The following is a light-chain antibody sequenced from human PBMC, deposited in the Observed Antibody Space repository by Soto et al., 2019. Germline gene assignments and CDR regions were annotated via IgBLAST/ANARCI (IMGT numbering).Light chain of an antibody. CDR3: QQYGRSPPLI. V-gene: IGKV3-20*01. J-gene: IGKJ4*01. CDR1: QSVSSNY. Sequence: EIVLTQSPGTLSLSPGERATLSCRASQSVSSNYLAWYQQKPGQAPRLLIYAASTRATGIPDRFSGSGSGTDFTLTISRLEPEDLAVYYCQQYGRSPPLIFGGGTKVEIK. CDR2: AAS.